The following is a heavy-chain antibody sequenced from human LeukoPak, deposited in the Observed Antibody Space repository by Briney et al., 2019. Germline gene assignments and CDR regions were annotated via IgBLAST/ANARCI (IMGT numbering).Heavy chain of an antibody. CDR3: ARRDCSSTSCYEDY. Sequence: SETLSLTCTVSGGTISSYYWSWIRQPPGKGLEWIGYIYYSGSTNYNPSLKSRVTISVDTSKNQFSLKLSSVTAADTAVYDCARRDCSSTSCYEDYWGQGTLVTVSS. J-gene: IGHJ4*02. CDR2: IYYSGST. V-gene: IGHV4-59*08. D-gene: IGHD2-2*01. CDR1: GGTISSYY.